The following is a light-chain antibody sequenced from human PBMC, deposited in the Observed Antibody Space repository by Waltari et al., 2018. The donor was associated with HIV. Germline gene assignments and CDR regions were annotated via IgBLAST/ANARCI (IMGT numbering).Light chain of an antibody. Sequence: QSALTQPASVSGSPGQSITISCTGTSSDVGDYNYVSWFQQHPGKVPKLLIYEVSNRPSGVSYRFSGSKSGNTASLTISGLQAEDEADYYCASYTSTSARVFGGGTKVIVL. CDR1: SSDVGDYNY. J-gene: IGLJ3*02. V-gene: IGLV2-14*01. CDR2: EVS. CDR3: ASYTSTSARV.